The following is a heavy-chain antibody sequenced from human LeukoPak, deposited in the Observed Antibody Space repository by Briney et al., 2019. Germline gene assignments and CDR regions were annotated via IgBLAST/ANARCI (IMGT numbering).Heavy chain of an antibody. CDR3: ARLSTGGTPFNWFDS. CDR2: IYYSGNT. Sequence: SGTLSLTCTVSGGSISSYYWSWIRQPAGKGLEWIGYIYYSGNTNYNPSLKSRVTMSVDTSKNQFSLKLNSVTAADTAVYYCARLSTGGTPFNWFDSWGQGALVTVSS. V-gene: IGHV4-59*08. J-gene: IGHJ5*01. CDR1: GGSISSYY. D-gene: IGHD6-13*01.